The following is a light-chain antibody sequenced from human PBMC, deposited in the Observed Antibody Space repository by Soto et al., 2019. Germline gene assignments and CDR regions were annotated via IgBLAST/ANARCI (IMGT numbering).Light chain of an antibody. V-gene: IGKV3-11*01. CDR3: QQYSKWPIT. J-gene: IGKJ5*01. CDR2: DAY. Sequence: EVVLTQSPVTLSLSPWEIATLSCRASQSFRGLLAWYQQKPGQAPRLLIYDAYNRATGIPPRFSGSGSGTESRLTISSLQSEDFAVYYCQQYSKWPITFGQGTRLEI. CDR1: QSFRGL.